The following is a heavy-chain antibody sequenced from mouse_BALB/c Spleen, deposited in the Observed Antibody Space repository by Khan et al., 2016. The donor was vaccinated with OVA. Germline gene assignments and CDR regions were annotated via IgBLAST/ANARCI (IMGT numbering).Heavy chain of an antibody. CDR1: GYSITSNYA. D-gene: IGHD1-1*01. CDR3: ASGNYYGYAIDY. Sequence: EVQLQESGPGLVKPSQSLSLTCTVTGYSITSNYAWNWIRQFPGNKLEWMGYISYSGRTSYIPSLKSRLSITRDTSKNQLFLTLNSVTTEATATYYCASGNYYGYAIDYWVQGTSVTVSS. J-gene: IGHJ4*01. CDR2: ISYSGRT. V-gene: IGHV3-2*02.